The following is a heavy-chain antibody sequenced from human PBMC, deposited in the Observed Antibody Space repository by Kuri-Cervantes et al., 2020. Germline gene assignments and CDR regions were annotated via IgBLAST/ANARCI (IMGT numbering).Heavy chain of an antibody. CDR3: ARGFSSGWYFSVNYYYGMDV. D-gene: IGHD6-19*01. V-gene: IGHV3-53*01. CDR2: IYSGGST. Sequence: GGSLRLSCAASGFTFSSYWMSWVRQAPGKGLEWVSVIYSGGSTYYADSVKGRFTIPRDNSKNTLYLQMNSLRAEDTAVYYCARGFSSGWYFSVNYYYGMDVWGQGTTVTVSS. J-gene: IGHJ6*02. CDR1: GFTFSSYW.